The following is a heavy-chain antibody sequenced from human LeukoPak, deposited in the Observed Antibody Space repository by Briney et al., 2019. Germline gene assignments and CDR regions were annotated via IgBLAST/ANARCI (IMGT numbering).Heavy chain of an antibody. V-gene: IGHV4-59*01. J-gene: IGHJ4*02. D-gene: IGHD3/OR15-3a*01. CDR1: GGSISSYY. CDR3: ARGLWTGIPDY. Sequence: SETLSLTCTVSGGSISSYYWSWIRQPPGKGLEWIGYIYYSGGTNYNPSLKSRVTISVDTSKNQFSLKLSSVTAADTAVYYCARGLWTGIPDYWGQGTLVTVSS. CDR2: IYYSGGT.